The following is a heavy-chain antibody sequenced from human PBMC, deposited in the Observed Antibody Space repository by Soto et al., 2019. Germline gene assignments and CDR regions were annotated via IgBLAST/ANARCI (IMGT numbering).Heavy chain of an antibody. V-gene: IGHV4-34*01. Sequence: SKTLSLTCAVYGGSFSGYYWSWIRQPPGKGLEWIGEINHSGSTNYNPSLKSRVTISVDTSKNQFSLKLSSVTAADTAVYYCARGRIAARPQRRAFDIWAQGTMVTVSS. J-gene: IGHJ3*02. D-gene: IGHD6-6*01. CDR1: GGSFSGYY. CDR3: ARGRIAARPQRRAFDI. CDR2: INHSGST.